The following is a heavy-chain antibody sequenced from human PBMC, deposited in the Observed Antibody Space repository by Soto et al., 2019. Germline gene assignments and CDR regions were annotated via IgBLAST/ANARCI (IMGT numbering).Heavy chain of an antibody. Sequence: EVQLGESGGGLVQPGGSLRLSCAASGFTFSSYWMHWVRQVPGKGLVWDSRIKIDGSITSYADSVGGRFTISRDNAKNTLYLQMNSLRAEDTAVYYCARVRNGDWYFDYWGQGTLVTVSS. V-gene: IGHV3-74*01. CDR1: GFTFSSYW. CDR3: ARVRNGDWYFDY. D-gene: IGHD2-21*02. CDR2: IKIDGSIT. J-gene: IGHJ4*02.